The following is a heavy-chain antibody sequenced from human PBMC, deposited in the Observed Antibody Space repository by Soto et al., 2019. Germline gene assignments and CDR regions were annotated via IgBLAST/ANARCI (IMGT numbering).Heavy chain of an antibody. CDR2: IFPNGRDK. J-gene: IGHJ4*02. D-gene: IGHD1-26*01. Sequence: QVQLVQSGGGVVQPGRSLRLSCAASGFNFNTYFMHWVRQAPGKGLEWVAMIFPNGRDKEYADSVKGRFTTSRDNSNNRMYLQMDSLRPEDTAVNYCARDDEPGSNSDLAYWGQGALVTVSS. CDR3: ARDDEPGSNSDLAY. V-gene: IGHV3-30*13. CDR1: GFNFNTYF.